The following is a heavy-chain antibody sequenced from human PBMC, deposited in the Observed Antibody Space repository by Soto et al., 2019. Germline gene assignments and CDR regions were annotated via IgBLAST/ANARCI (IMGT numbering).Heavy chain of an antibody. J-gene: IGHJ4*02. CDR3: TGEVASGY. D-gene: IGHD2-8*02. V-gene: IGHV3-30*03. CDR2: MSRDGGTK. CDR1: GFTVSTYG. Sequence: QVQLVESGGGVVQPGRSLRLSCAVSGFTVSTYGMHWVRQAPGKGLELVAVMSRDGGTKYYADSVKGRFTISRDNSRNTLFLEMNSLRGDDMAVYYCTGEVASGYWGQGTLVTVSS.